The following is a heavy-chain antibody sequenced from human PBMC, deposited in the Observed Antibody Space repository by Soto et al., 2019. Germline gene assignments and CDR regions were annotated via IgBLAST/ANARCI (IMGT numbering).Heavy chain of an antibody. CDR3: VLWPPYYFDY. CDR2: ISGSGGST. V-gene: IGHV3-23*01. D-gene: IGHD3-10*01. J-gene: IGHJ4*02. Sequence: EVQLLESGGGLVQPGGSLRLSCAASGFTFSSYAMTWVRQAPGKGLEGVSAISGSGGSTYYADSVKGRFTISRDNSKNTLYLQMNTLRAEDTAVYYCVLWPPYYFDYWGQGTLVTVSS. CDR1: GFTFSSYA.